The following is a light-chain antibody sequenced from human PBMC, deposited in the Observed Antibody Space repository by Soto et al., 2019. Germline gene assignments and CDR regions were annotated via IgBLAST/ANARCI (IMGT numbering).Light chain of an antibody. CDR3: QQSYGTPLT. Sequence: DMEMPQSPSSLSASVGDRVTITCRASQSISNYLNWYQHKPGKVPQLLIYAASSLQSGVPTRFSGSGSGTDFTLTINSLQPEDFATYYCQQSYGTPLTFGGGTKIEIK. J-gene: IGKJ4*01. V-gene: IGKV1-39*01. CDR1: QSISNY. CDR2: AAS.